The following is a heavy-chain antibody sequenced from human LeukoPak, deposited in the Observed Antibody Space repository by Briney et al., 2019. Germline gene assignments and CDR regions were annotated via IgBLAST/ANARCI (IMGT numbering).Heavy chain of an antibody. Sequence: ASVKVSCKASRYTFTSYDINWVRQATGQGLEWMGWMNPNSGNTGYAQKFQGRVTMTRNTSISTAYMELSSLRSEDTAVYYCARGLAAAAHYYFDYWGQGTLVTVFS. CDR1: RYTFTSYD. CDR2: MNPNSGNT. D-gene: IGHD6-13*01. CDR3: ARGLAAAAHYYFDY. J-gene: IGHJ4*02. V-gene: IGHV1-8*01.